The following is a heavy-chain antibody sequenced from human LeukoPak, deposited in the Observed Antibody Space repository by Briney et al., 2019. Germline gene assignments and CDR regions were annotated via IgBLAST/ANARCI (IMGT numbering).Heavy chain of an antibody. CDR2: ISSSGSTI. D-gene: IGHD3-3*01. CDR1: GFSLVNYA. Sequence: GGSLRLSCVVSGFSLVNYAVSWVRQTPGKGLEWVSYISSSGSTIYYADSVKGRFTISRDNAKNSLYLQMNSLRAEDTAVYYCARALAIFGAPNGGYWGQGTLVTVSS. V-gene: IGHV3-11*01. J-gene: IGHJ4*02. CDR3: ARALAIFGAPNGGY.